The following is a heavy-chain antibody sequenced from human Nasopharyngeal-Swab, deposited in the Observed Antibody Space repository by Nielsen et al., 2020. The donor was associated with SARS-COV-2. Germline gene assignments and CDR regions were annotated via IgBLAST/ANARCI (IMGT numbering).Heavy chain of an antibody. CDR2: ISSSSSAI. CDR3: ARENHYGDCGGSGGMDV. V-gene: IGHV3-48*02. CDR1: GFTFRTYS. J-gene: IGHJ6*02. Sequence: GESLKISCAASGFTFRTYSMNWVRQAPGKGLEWVSYISSSSSAIYYADSVKGRFTISRDNAKNSLYLLMNSLRDEDTAVYYCARENHYGDCGGSGGMDVWGQGTTVTVSS. D-gene: IGHD4-17*01.